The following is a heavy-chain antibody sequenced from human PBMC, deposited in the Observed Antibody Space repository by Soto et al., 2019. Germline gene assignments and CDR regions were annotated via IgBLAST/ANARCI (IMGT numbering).Heavy chain of an antibody. CDR3: ARAACSGGSCFFLLGMDV. Sequence: ASVKVSCKASGGTFSSYAISWVRQAPGQGLEWMGRIIPILGIANYAQKFQGRVTITADKSTSTAYMELSSLRSEDTAVYYCARAACSGGSCFFLLGMDVWGQGTTVTVSS. CDR2: IIPILGIA. CDR1: GGTFSSYA. J-gene: IGHJ6*02. D-gene: IGHD2-15*01. V-gene: IGHV1-69*04.